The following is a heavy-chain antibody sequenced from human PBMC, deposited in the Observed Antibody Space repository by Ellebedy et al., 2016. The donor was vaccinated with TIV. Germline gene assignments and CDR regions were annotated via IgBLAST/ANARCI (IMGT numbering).Heavy chain of an antibody. CDR2: ISGSGGST. V-gene: IGHV3-23*01. CDR1: GFTFSSNA. Sequence: PGGSLRLSCAASGFTFSSNAMSWVRQAPGKGLEWVSAISGSGGSTYYADSVKGRFTISRDNSKNTLYLQMNSLRAEDTAVYYCANRAQDFGVVIHFDYWGQGTLVTVSS. CDR3: ANRAQDFGVVIHFDY. J-gene: IGHJ4*02. D-gene: IGHD3-3*01.